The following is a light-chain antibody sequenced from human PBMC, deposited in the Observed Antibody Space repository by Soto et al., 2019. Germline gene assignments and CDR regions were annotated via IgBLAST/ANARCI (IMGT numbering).Light chain of an antibody. CDR2: DAS. J-gene: IGKJ2*01. V-gene: IGKV3-11*01. CDR3: QQRSNWRPYT. CDR1: QSVSSY. Sequence: EIVLTQSPATLSLSPGERATLSCRASQSVSSYLAWYQQKPGQAPRLLIYDASNRATGIPPRFSGSGSGTDFTPTISSREPEDFSVYYCQQRSNWRPYTFGQGTKLEIK.